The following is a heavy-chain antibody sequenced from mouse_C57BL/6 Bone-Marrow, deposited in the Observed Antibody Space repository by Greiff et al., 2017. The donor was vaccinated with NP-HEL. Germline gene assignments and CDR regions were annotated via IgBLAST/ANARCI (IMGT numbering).Heavy chain of an antibody. Sequence: VQLQQSGAELVMPGASVKLSCKASGYTFTSYWMHWVKQRPGQGLEWIGEIDPSDSYTNYNQKFKGKSTLTVDKSSSTAYMQLSSLTSEDSAVYYCARYGYYVPYAMDYWGQGTSVTVSS. CDR1: GYTFTSYW. J-gene: IGHJ4*01. V-gene: IGHV1-69*01. CDR2: IDPSDSYT. D-gene: IGHD2-3*01. CDR3: ARYGYYVPYAMDY.